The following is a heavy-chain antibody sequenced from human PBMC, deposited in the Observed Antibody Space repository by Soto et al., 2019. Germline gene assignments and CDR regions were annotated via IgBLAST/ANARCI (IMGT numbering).Heavy chain of an antibody. V-gene: IGHV5-51*01. CDR3: ARLYSGYDWIDDAFDI. D-gene: IGHD5-12*01. CDR1: GYSFTSYW. CDR2: IYPGDSDT. J-gene: IGHJ3*02. Sequence: GESLKISCKGSGYSFTSYWIGWVRQMPGKGLEWMGIIYPGDSDTRYSPSFQGQVTISADKSISTAYLQWSSLKASDTAMYYCARLYSGYDWIDDAFDIWGQGTMVTVSS.